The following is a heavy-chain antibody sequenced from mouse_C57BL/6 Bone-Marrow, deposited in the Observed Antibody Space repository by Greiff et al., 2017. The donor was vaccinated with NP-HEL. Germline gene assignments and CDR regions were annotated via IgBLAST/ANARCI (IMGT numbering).Heavy chain of an antibody. CDR1: GYTFTSYW. CDR3: ARWGFAY. Sequence: QVQLQQPGAELVMPGASVKLSCKASGYTFTSYWMHWVKQRPGQGLEWIGEINPSDSDTNYNQKFKGKSTLTVDKSSSTAYMQLSSLTSEDSAVYDCARWGFAYWGQGTLVTVSA. CDR2: INPSDSDT. V-gene: IGHV1-69*01. J-gene: IGHJ3*01.